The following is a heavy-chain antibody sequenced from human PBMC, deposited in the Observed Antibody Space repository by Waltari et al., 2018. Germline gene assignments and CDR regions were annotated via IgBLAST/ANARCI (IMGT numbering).Heavy chain of an antibody. CDR2: ISSGGSTI. CDR3: ARGVTSYYYGSGNWFDP. D-gene: IGHD3-10*01. Sequence: RLAPGKGLEWISYISSGGSTIYYADSGKGRFTISRDNAKNSLYLQMNSLRAEDTAVYYCARGVTSYYYGSGNWFDPWGQGTLVTVSS. J-gene: IGHJ5*02. V-gene: IGHV3-48*03.